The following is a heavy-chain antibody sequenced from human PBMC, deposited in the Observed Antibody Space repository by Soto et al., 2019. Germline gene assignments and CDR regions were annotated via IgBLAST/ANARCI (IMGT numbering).Heavy chain of an antibody. CDR2: IYSGGYT. J-gene: IGHJ4*02. D-gene: IGHD3-10*01. CDR3: APRPGGGGY. V-gene: IGHV3-53*01. CDR1: GFTVSNNY. Sequence: EVQLVESGGGLIQPGGSLRLSCAVSGFTVSNNYMSWVRQAPGKGLEGVSVIYSGGYTAYGDSVKGRFTISRDNSKNTLYLQRNRPRAANPAVFYGAPRPGGGGYWGQGTLVTVSS.